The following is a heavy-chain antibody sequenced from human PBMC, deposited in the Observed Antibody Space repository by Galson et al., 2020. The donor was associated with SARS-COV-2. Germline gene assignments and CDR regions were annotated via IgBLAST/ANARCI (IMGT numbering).Heavy chain of an antibody. Sequence: SETLSLTCAIYGGSFSGYYWSWIRQSPGKGLEWIGEINHSGSTNYNPSLKSRVTISLDTSKNQFSLKLTSVTAADTSVYYCARRVWSGLQLYWYFDLWGRGTLVTVSS. CDR1: GGSFSGYY. CDR3: ARRVWSGLQLYWYFDL. D-gene: IGHD3-3*01. J-gene: IGHJ2*01. CDR2: INHSGST. V-gene: IGHV4-34*01.